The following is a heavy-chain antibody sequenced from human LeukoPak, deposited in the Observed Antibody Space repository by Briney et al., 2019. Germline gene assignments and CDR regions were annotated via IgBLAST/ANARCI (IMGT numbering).Heavy chain of an antibody. CDR1: GGSISSSSYY. J-gene: IGHJ4*02. CDR3: AREGGDYGGNSFLDY. D-gene: IGHD4-23*01. CDR2: IYYSGST. V-gene: IGHV4-39*07. Sequence: PSETLSLTCTVSGGSISSSSYYWGWIRQPPGKGLEWIGSIYYSGSTYYNPSLKSRVTISVDTSKNQFSLKLSSVTAADTAVYYCAREGGDYGGNSFLDYWGQGTLVTVSS.